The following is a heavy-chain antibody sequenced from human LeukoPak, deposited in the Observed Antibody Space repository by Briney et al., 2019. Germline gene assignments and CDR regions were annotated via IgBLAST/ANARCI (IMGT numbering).Heavy chain of an antibody. CDR2: MKQDRSEK. D-gene: IGHD2-2*01. CDR1: GFTFGTYW. CDR3: ARDLGQGEYCSGTSCYPLGY. Sequence: GGSLRPSCAASGFTFGTYWMSWVREAPGKGLEWVANMKQDRSEKYYEDSVKGRFTISRDNAKNSLYLQMNSLRAEDTAVYYCARDLGQGEYCSGTSCYPLGYWGQGTLVTVSS. J-gene: IGHJ4*02. V-gene: IGHV3-7*01.